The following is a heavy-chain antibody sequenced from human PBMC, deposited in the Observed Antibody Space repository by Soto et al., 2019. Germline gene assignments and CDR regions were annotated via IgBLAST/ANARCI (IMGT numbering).Heavy chain of an antibody. D-gene: IGHD2-15*01. V-gene: IGHV1-69*08. Sequence: QAQLVQSGAEVKKPGSSVKVSCKASGGTFSSYIISWVRQAPGEGLEWMGRISPMFGTTNYAQKFQGRVRITADESTTTAYMELNSLISEDTAVYYCARVVVVAAKYYQYGMGVWGRGTTVTVSS. CDR3: ARVVVVAAKYYQYGMGV. CDR1: GGTFSSYI. J-gene: IGHJ6*02. CDR2: ISPMFGTT.